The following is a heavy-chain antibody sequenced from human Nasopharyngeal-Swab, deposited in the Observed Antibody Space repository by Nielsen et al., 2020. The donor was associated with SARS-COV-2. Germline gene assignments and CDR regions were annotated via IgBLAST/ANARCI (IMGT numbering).Heavy chain of an antibody. CDR1: GFRDYS. CDR3: ARGYCSSGSCYAKHYGMDV. CDR2: ISSSSSGI. J-gene: IGHJ6*02. D-gene: IGHD2-15*01. V-gene: IGHV3-21*01. Sequence: GESLKISCVDSGFRDYSMNWVRQAPGQGLEWVSSISSSSSGIYYADSVKGRFTISRDSAKNSLYLQMNNLRAEDTAVYYCARGYCSSGSCYAKHYGMDVWGQGTTVTVSS.